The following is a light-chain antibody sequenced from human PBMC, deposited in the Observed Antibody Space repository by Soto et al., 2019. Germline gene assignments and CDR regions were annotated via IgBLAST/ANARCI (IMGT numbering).Light chain of an antibody. Sequence: EVVLTHSPAILSLCPWEIATLSCRASQSVGNFLTWYQQKPGQAPRLLIYDASTRATAIPARFSGSGSGTDFTLTISSLEPEDFAVYYCQQRSYWPPLTFGGGTKVDIK. J-gene: IGKJ4*01. CDR2: DAS. V-gene: IGKV3-11*01. CDR1: QSVGNF. CDR3: QQRSYWPPLT.